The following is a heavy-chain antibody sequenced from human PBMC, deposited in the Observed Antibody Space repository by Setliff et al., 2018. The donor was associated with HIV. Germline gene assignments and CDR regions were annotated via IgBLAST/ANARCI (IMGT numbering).Heavy chain of an antibody. Sequence: GGSLRLSCSASGFTFSGSALHWVRQASGKGLEWVGRIKTKPNSYATAHAESVKGRFTISRDDSQNTAYLQMNSLGTEDTAVSFCTVSPDGDCASTECANWFDPWGKGTQVTVSS. CDR3: TVSPDGDCASTECANWFDP. J-gene: IGHJ5*02. CDR1: GFTFSGSA. CDR2: IKTKPNSYAT. V-gene: IGHV3-73*01. D-gene: IGHD4-17*01.